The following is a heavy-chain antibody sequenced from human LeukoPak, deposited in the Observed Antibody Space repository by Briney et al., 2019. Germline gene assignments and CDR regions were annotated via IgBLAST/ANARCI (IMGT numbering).Heavy chain of an antibody. J-gene: IGHJ4*02. D-gene: IGHD5-18*01. V-gene: IGHV7-4-1*02. CDR1: GYTFTSYA. CDR2: INTNTGNP. Sequence: GASVKVSCKASGYTFTSYAMNWVRQAPGQGLEWMGWINTNTGNPTYAQGFTGRFVFSLDTSVSTAYLQISSLKAEDTAVYYCARGSGPVKELWLPHPNSPPDYWGQGTLVTVSS. CDR3: ARGSGPVKELWLPHPNSPPDY.